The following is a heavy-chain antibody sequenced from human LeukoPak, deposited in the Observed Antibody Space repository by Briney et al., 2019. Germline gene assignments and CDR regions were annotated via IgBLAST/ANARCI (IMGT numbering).Heavy chain of an antibody. CDR2: INSDGSST. D-gene: IGHD1-26*01. Sequence: GGSLRLSCAGSGFTFSSYAMSWVRQAPGKGLVWVSRINSDGSSTSYADSVKGRFTISRDNAKNTLYLQMNSLRAEDTAVYYCARAPTYSPSRIDYWGQGTLVTVSS. CDR1: GFTFSSYA. V-gene: IGHV3-74*01. CDR3: ARAPTYSPSRIDY. J-gene: IGHJ4*02.